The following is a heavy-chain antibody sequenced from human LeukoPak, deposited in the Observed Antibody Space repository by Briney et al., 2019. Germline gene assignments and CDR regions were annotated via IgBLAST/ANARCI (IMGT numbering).Heavy chain of an antibody. CDR2: ISYGNT. CDR1: GGSISTYY. J-gene: IGHJ5*02. Sequence: SETLSLTCSVSGGSISTYYWNWIRQTPGKGLEWTGHISYGNTDYNPSLKSRVTISVDTSKNQFSLKLTSVTAADTAVYYCARDKAHSYGRYFDPWGQGALVTVSS. V-gene: IGHV4-59*01. D-gene: IGHD5-18*01. CDR3: ARDKAHSYGRYFDP.